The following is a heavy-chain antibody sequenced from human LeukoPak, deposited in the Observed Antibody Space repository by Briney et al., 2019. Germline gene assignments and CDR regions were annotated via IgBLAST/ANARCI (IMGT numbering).Heavy chain of an antibody. J-gene: IGHJ4*02. CDR1: GGSISSYY. D-gene: IGHD6-19*01. V-gene: IGHV4-59*01. Sequence: SETLSLTCTVSGGSISSYYWSWMRQPPGKGLEWIANIYYSGRTNYNPSLKSRVTISVDTSKSQFSLKLSSVTAADTAVYYCAGERGEEYSSGWYKRNYFDNWGQGIRVTVSS. CDR2: IYYSGRT. CDR3: AGERGEEYSSGWYKRNYFDN.